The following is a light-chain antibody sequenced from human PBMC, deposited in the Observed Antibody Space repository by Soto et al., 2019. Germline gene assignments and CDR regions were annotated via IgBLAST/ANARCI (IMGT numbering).Light chain of an antibody. CDR2: GAS. Sequence: EVVMTQSPATLSVSPGERATLSCRASQSVRSNLAWYQQKPGQAPRLLIYGASTRATGLPARFSGSGSGTEFTLTISSLQSEDFAVYYCQQYNNRPRTFGQGTKVDIK. CDR3: QQYNNRPRT. J-gene: IGKJ1*01. V-gene: IGKV3-15*01. CDR1: QSVRSN.